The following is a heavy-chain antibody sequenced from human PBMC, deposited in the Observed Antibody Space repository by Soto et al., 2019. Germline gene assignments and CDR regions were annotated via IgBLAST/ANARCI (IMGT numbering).Heavy chain of an antibody. V-gene: IGHV1-2*04. CDR1: GYTFTGYY. D-gene: IGHD1-26*01. Sequence: ASVKVSCKASGYTFTGYYMHWVRQAPGQGLEWMGWINPNSGGTNYAQKFQGWVTMTRDTSISTAYMELSRLRSDDTAVYYCARGILAAESGATGMDVCGEGTTVTVSS. J-gene: IGHJ6*04. CDR3: ARGILAAESGATGMDV. CDR2: INPNSGGT.